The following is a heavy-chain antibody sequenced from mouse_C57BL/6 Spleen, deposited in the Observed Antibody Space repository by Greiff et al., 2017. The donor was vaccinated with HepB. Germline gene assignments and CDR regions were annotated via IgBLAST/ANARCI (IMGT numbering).Heavy chain of an antibody. V-gene: IGHV1-55*01. D-gene: IGHD1-1*01. Sequence: QVQLQQSGAELVKPGASVKMSCKASGYTFTSYWITWVKQRPGQGLEWIGDIYPGSGSTNYNEKFKSKATLTVDTSSSTAYMQLSSLTSEDSAVYYCARERTYGSPFAYWGQGTLVTVSA. CDR2: IYPGSGST. CDR1: GYTFTSYW. CDR3: ARERTYGSPFAY. J-gene: IGHJ3*01.